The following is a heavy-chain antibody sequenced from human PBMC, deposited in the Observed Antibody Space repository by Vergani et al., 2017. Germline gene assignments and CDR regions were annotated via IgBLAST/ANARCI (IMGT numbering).Heavy chain of an antibody. D-gene: IGHD2-21*01. CDR3: TTDPRYCGDGSCYWLRDHHYYGMDV. Sequence: EVQLVESGGGIVKPGGSLRLSCVASGFSFRNAWMNWVRRTPGKGLEWVGRIKSTVDRGTTDYAAAVKGRFPISRDDSKNTLFLQMNGLKTEDIGVYYCTTDPRYCGDGSCYWLRDHHYYGMDVWGQGTTVTVSS. CDR1: GFSFRNAW. J-gene: IGHJ6*02. V-gene: IGHV3-15*07. CDR2: IKSTVDRGTT.